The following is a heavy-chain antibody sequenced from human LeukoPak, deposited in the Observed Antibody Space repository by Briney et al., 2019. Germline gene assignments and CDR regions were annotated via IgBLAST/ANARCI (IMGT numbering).Heavy chain of an antibody. CDR2: IYYSGNT. CDR1: GGSISSSGSY. J-gene: IGHJ5*02. V-gene: IGHV4-39*07. D-gene: IGHD6-6*01. Sequence: PSETLSLTCTVSGGSISSSGSYWGWIRQPPGKGLEWIGSIYYSGNTYNPSLKSRVTISEDTSKNQFSLNLTSVNAADTAVYYCARVMAARREDLNWFDPWGQGTLVTVSS. CDR3: ARVMAARREDLNWFDP.